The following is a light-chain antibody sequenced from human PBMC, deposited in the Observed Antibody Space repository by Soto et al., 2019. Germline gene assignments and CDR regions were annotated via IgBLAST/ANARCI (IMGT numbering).Light chain of an antibody. Sequence: EIVLTQSPGTLSLSPGERATLSCRASQSVSSSYLAWYQQKPGQAPRLLIYGASSRATVIPDRFSGSGSGTDFTLTIRRLELEDFAVYYCHQYGISPQTFGQGTNLEIK. CDR2: GAS. V-gene: IGKV3-20*01. J-gene: IGKJ2*01. CDR1: QSVSSSY. CDR3: HQYGISPQT.